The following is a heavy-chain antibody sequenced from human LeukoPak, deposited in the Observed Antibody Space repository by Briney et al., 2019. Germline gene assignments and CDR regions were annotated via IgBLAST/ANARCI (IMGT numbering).Heavy chain of an antibody. CDR2: IYQDGST. CDR1: GYSISSGYH. V-gene: IGHV4-38-2*02. D-gene: IGHD3-16*01. Sequence: PSETPSLTCSVSGYSISSGYHWAWFRQTPGKRLEWLGSIYQDGSTYDNLSLKSRVTLSGDTSKNQFSLKMKTVTVADTAVYYCARSEIDDYSRYWGQGTLVLVSS. CDR3: ARSEIDDYSRY. J-gene: IGHJ4*02.